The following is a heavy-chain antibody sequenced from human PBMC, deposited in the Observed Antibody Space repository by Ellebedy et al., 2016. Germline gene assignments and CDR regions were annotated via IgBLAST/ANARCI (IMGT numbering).Heavy chain of an antibody. D-gene: IGHD3/OR15-3a*01. V-gene: IGHV3-74*01. CDR3: ARDGDWDVPIDC. CDR2: INSDGSST. Sequence: GESLKISCAASRFTFSKYWMHWVRQGPGQGLEWVSSINSDGSSTTYADSVKGRFTISRDNAKNTLYLQMNSLRAEDTALYYCARDGDWDVPIDCWGQGTLVTVSS. J-gene: IGHJ4*02. CDR1: RFTFSKYW.